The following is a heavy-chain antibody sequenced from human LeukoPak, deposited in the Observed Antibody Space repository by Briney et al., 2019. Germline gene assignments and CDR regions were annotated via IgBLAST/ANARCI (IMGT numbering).Heavy chain of an antibody. Sequence: SETLSLTCTVSGGSISSYYWSWIRQPPGKGLEWIGYIYYSGSTNYNPSLKSRVTISVDTSKNQFSLKLSSVTAADTAVYYCARNLGMRNDYWGQGTLVTVSS. J-gene: IGHJ4*02. CDR1: GGSISSYY. V-gene: IGHV4-59*01. D-gene: IGHD1-7*01. CDR2: IYYSGST. CDR3: ARNLGMRNDY.